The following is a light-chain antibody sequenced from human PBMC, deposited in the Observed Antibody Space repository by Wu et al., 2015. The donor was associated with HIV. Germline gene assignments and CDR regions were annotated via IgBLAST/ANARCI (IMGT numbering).Light chain of an antibody. V-gene: IGKV1-27*01. CDR2: AAS. J-gene: IGKJ1*01. CDR3: QKYNTAPWT. CDR1: QDIGND. Sequence: DIQLTQAPSSLSASVGDRVTITCRANQDIGNDLAWYQQKPGNAPELLISAASSLRSGVSSRFSGSGSGTDFTLTINSLQPEDVATYYCQKYNTAPWTFGQGTKVEMK.